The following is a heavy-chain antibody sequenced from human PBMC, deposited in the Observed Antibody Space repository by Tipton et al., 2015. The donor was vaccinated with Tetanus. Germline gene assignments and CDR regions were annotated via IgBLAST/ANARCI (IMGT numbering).Heavy chain of an antibody. CDR1: GFTFSDHY. Sequence: SLRLSCVASGFTFSDHYMSWIRQAPGKGLEWVSYISSSGKTVHYADAVKGRFTISRDSAKNSLYLQMNSLRDEDTAVYYCAKDPASRGWFDPWGQGTLVSVSS. V-gene: IGHV3-11*01. CDR3: AKDPASRGWFDP. J-gene: IGHJ5*02. CDR2: ISSSGKTV.